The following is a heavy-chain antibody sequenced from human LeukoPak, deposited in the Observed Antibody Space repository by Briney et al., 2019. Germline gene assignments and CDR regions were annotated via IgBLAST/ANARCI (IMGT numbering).Heavy chain of an antibody. CDR3: EKFCYDSISLDY. D-gene: IGHD3-22*01. J-gene: IGHJ4*02. CDR2: ISGSGGST. CDR1: GFTFSSYA. Sequence: SGGSLRLSCAASGFTFSSYAMSWVRQAPGKGLEWVSSISGSGGSTYYADSVKGRFTICRDNSENTLHLQMNSLRAEDAGVYYCEKFCYDSISLDYWGQGTLVTVSS. V-gene: IGHV3-23*01.